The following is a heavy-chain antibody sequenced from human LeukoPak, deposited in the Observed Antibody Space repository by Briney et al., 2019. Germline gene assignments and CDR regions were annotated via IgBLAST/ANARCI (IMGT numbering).Heavy chain of an antibody. J-gene: IGHJ4*02. CDR2: IYHTGST. D-gene: IGHD2-21*01. V-gene: IGHV4-4*02. CDR3: AKGGKGFPLGLRFDS. CDR1: GGALTSSNW. Sequence: PSGTLSLTCAVSGGALTSSNWWGWVRQPPGKGLEWIGEIYHTGSTNYTPSLKSRVTISVDTSKTKFSLKLTSLTAADTPVYYCAKGGKGFPLGLRFDSWGQGTLVSVSS.